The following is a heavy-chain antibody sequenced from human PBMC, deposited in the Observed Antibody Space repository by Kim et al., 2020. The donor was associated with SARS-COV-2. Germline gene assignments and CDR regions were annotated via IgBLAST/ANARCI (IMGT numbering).Heavy chain of an antibody. V-gene: IGHV4-59*13. CDR2: IYYSGST. Sequence: SETLSLTCTVSGGSISSYYWSWIRQPPGKGLEWIGYIYYSGSTNYNPSLKSRVTISVDTSKNQFSLKLSSVTAADTAVYYCARGGGGLYFDYWGQGTLVTVSS. D-gene: IGHD2-15*01. CDR1: GGSISSYY. CDR3: ARGGGGLYFDY. J-gene: IGHJ4*02.